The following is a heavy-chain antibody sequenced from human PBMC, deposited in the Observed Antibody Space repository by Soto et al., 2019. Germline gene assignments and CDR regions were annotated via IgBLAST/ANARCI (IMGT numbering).Heavy chain of an antibody. J-gene: IGHJ4*02. V-gene: IGHV3-23*01. CDR1: GFTFSSCA. CDR2: IIDSGAST. Sequence: PGGSVRLSCAASGFTFSSCAMGWVRQAPGKGLEWVSDIIDSGASTYYADSVKGRFTISRDNSKNTLYLQMNSLRAEDTALYYCAKTPTYYDILTGYLPLFDYWGQGTLVTVSP. D-gene: IGHD3-9*01. CDR3: AKTPTYYDILTGYLPLFDY.